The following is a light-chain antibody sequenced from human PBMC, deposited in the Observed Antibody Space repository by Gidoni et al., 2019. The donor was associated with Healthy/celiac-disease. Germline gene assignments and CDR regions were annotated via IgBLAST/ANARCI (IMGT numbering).Light chain of an antibody. Sequence: EIVLTQSPGTLSLSPGERATLSCRASQSVSSSYFAWYQQKPGQAPRLLIYGASSRATAIPDRFSGSGSGTDFTLTISRLEPEDFAVYYCQQYGSSLWTFGQGTKVEIK. CDR3: QQYGSSLWT. V-gene: IGKV3-20*01. CDR2: GAS. CDR1: QSVSSSY. J-gene: IGKJ1*01.